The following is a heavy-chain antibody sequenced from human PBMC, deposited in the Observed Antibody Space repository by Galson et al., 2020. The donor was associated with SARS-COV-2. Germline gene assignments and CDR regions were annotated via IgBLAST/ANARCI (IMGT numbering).Heavy chain of an antibody. CDR2: ITSSGSTI. D-gene: IGHD2-15*01. Sequence: GESLKISCAASGFTFSSYEMNWVRQAPGKGLEWVSYITSSGSTIYYADSVKGRFTISRDNAKNSLYLQMNSLRAEDTAVYYCARDQDCSGGSCYSYYYGMDVWGQGTTVTVSS. J-gene: IGHJ6*02. CDR1: GFTFSSYE. V-gene: IGHV3-48*03. CDR3: ARDQDCSGGSCYSYYYGMDV.